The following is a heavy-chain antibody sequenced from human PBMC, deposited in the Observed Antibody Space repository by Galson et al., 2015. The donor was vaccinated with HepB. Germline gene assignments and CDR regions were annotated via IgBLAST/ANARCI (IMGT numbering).Heavy chain of an antibody. CDR2: ISYDGSNK. Sequence: SLRLSCAASGFTFSSYGMHWVRQAPGKGLEWVAVISYDGSNKYYADSVKGRFTISRDNSKNTLYLQMNSLRAEDTAVYYCAKDVLLTGYLDDYWGQGTLVTVSS. CDR1: GFTFSSYG. J-gene: IGHJ4*02. D-gene: IGHD3-9*01. V-gene: IGHV3-30*18. CDR3: AKDVLLTGYLDDY.